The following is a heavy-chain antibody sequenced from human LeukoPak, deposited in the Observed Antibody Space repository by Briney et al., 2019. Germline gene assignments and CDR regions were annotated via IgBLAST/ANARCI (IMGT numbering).Heavy chain of an antibody. D-gene: IGHD5-24*01. CDR1: GFTFSSYW. V-gene: IGHV3-74*01. CDR2: INRDGRST. J-gene: IGHJ4*02. CDR3: VRDVWGDRDGFFDL. Sequence: GGSLRLSCAASGFTFSSYWMHWVRQAPGKGLVWVSRINRDGRSTSYADSVTGRFTVSRDNAKNTLYLQMNSLRAEDTAVYYCVRDVWGDRDGFFDLWGQGTLVTVSS.